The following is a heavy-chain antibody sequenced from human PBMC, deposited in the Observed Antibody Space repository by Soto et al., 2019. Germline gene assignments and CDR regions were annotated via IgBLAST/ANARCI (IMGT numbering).Heavy chain of an antibody. D-gene: IGHD1-26*01. Sequence: GGSLRLSCASSGFSFSSYTMGLFRQAPGKGLEWVSTISADSHTTFYADSVNGRFTISRDNSKNTLYLQMNSLRAEDPAVYHCAKKGIVPSGSNWYDSWGRGILVTVSS. CDR2: ISADSHTT. CDR1: GFSFSSYT. V-gene: IGHV3-23*01. J-gene: IGHJ5*01. CDR3: AKKGIVPSGSNWYDS.